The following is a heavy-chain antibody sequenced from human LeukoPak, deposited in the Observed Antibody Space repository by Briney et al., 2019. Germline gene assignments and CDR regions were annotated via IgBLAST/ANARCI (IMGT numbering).Heavy chain of an antibody. J-gene: IGHJ3*01. CDR2: IYITGST. V-gene: IGHV4-59*13. Sequence: PSETLSLTCTVSGGSISSYYWTWIRQPPGKGLEWIGDIYITGSTNYNPYLKRRVTISVDTSKNQFSVRLSSVTAADTAVYYCARVRIGETSYDASDVWGLGTMVTVSS. CDR1: GGSISSYY. D-gene: IGHD1-26*01. CDR3: ARVRIGETSYDASDV.